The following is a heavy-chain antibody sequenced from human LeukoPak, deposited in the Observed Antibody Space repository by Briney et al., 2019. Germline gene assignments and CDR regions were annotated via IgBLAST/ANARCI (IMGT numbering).Heavy chain of an antibody. CDR3: ARESETSGWYDY. D-gene: IGHD6-19*01. CDR2: ISGDGGST. V-gene: IGHV3-43*02. CDR1: GFFFDNYA. J-gene: IGHJ4*02. Sequence: GGSLRLSCAAPGFFFDNYAIHWVRQAPGKGLEWVSLISGDGGSTFYADSVRGRFAISRDNTRKSLSLQMSSLRSEDTALYYCARESETSGWYDYWGQGTLVTVSS.